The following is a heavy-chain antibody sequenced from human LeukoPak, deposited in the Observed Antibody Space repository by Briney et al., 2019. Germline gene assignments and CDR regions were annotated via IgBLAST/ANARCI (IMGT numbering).Heavy chain of an antibody. J-gene: IGHJ4*02. CDR2: IRYDGSNK. CDR3: AKESTGSTSLDY. Sequence: GGSLRLSCAASRFTFSTYGMHWVRQAPGKGLEWVAFIRYDGSNKYYADSVKGRFTISRDNSKNTLYLQINSLRAEDTAVHFCAKESTGSTSLDYWGQGTLVTVSS. CDR1: RFTFSTYG. V-gene: IGHV3-30*02. D-gene: IGHD1-7*01.